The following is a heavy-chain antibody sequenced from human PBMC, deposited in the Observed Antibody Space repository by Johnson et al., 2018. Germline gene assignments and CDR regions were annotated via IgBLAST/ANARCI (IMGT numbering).Heavy chain of an antibody. J-gene: IGHJ6*03. V-gene: IGHV3-15*07. CDR2: IKSKTDGGTT. Sequence: VQLVQSGGGLVKPGGSLRLSCAASGFTFSNAWMNWVRQAPGKGLEWVGRIKSKTDGGTTDYAAPVKGRFTISREDSKNTLYLQMNSLKTEDTAVYYCTTTEYYYDSSGYYYFRYYYYYMDVWGKGTTVTVSS. CDR3: TTTEYYYDSSGYYYFRYYYYYMDV. CDR1: GFTFSNAW. D-gene: IGHD3-22*01.